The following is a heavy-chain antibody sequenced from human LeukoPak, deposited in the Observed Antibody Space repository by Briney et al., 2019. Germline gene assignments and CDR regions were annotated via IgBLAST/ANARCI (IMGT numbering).Heavy chain of an antibody. J-gene: IGHJ4*02. CDR2: IYYSGST. CDR1: GGSISSYY. CDR3: ARVREGYSYGYRAAYLDY. Sequence: SETLSLTCTVSGGSISSYYWSWIRQPPGKGLEWIGYIYYSGSTNYNPSLKSRVTISVDTSKNQFSLKLSSVTAADTAVYYCARVREGYSYGYRAAYLDYWGQGTLVTVSS. V-gene: IGHV4-59*01. D-gene: IGHD5-18*01.